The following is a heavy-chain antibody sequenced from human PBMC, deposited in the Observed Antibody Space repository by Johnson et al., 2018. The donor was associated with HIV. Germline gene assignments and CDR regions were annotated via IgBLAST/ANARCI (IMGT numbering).Heavy chain of an antibody. V-gene: IGHV3-23*04. D-gene: IGHD3-22*01. Sequence: VQLVESGGGLVEPGGSLRLSCAASGFTFSSYAMSWVRQAPGKGLEWVSTISNSGGDTYYADSVKGRFTISRDNAKNSLYLQMNSLRAEDTAVYYCAIVQIISGFNWHYYESSIDAVDIWGQGTMVTVSS. CDR3: AIVQIISGFNWHYYESSIDAVDI. CDR2: ISNSGGDT. J-gene: IGHJ3*02. CDR1: GFTFSSYA.